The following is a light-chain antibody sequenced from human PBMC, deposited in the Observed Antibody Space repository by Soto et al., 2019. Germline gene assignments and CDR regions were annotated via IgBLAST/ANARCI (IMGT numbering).Light chain of an antibody. CDR2: GAS. Sequence: EIVLTRSPGTLSLSPGERATLSCRASQSVSSSYLAWYQQKPGQAPRLLIYGASSRATGIPARFSGSGSGTEFTLTISSLQSEDFAVYYCQHYYNWPGTLGQGTKVDIK. CDR3: QHYYNWPGT. V-gene: IGKV3D-15*01. J-gene: IGKJ1*01. CDR1: QSVSSSY.